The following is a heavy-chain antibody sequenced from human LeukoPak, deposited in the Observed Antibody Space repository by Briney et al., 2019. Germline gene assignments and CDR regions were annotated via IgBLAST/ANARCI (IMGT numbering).Heavy chain of an antibody. CDR3: ATNSWGWAFYGKDV. J-gene: IGHJ6*02. V-gene: IGHV3-53*04. Sequence: GGSLRLSCAASGFTVSSNYMSWVRQAPGKGLEWVSVIYSGGSTYYADSVKGRFTISRHNSKNTLYLQMNSLRAEDTAVYYCATNSWGWAFYGKDVWGQGNTGTVS. CDR1: GFTVSSNY. CDR2: IYSGGST. D-gene: IGHD4-23*01.